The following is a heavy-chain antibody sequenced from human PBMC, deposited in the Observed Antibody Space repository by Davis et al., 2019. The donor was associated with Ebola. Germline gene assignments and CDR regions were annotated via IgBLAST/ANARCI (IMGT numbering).Heavy chain of an antibody. Sequence: PSETLSLTCAVYGGSFSGYYWSWIRQPPGKGLEWIGEINHSGTINYNPSLKSRLTISVDTSKNQFSLKLKSVTAADTAVYYCVRGGYWKFDYWGQGTLVTVSS. CDR3: VRGGYWKFDY. D-gene: IGHD1-1*01. CDR1: GGSFSGYY. CDR2: INHSGTI. V-gene: IGHV4-34*01. J-gene: IGHJ4*02.